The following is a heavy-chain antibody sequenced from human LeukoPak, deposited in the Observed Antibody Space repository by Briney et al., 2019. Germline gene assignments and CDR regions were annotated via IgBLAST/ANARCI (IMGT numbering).Heavy chain of an antibody. V-gene: IGHV5-51*01. CDR3: ATGYSGGRGAFDI. CDR1: GYRFTSYW. D-gene: IGHD6-19*01. Sequence: GESLKISCKGSGYRFTSYWIGWVRQMPGKGLVWMGIIYPGDSDTRYSPSFQGQVTITADKSISTAYLQWSGLKASDTAMYYCATGYSGGRGAFDIWGQGTMVTVSS. CDR2: IYPGDSDT. J-gene: IGHJ3*02.